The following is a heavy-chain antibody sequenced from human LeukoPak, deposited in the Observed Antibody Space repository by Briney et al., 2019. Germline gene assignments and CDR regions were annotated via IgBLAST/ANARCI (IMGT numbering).Heavy chain of an antibody. CDR2: ISSSGSTI. Sequence: GGSLRLSCAASGFTFSSYAMNWVRQAPGKGLEWVSYISSSGSTIYYADSVKGRFTISRDNAKNSLYLQMNSLRAEDTAVYYCAREGDSSGYRCFDLWGRGTLVTVSS. CDR3: AREGDSSGYRCFDL. D-gene: IGHD3-22*01. V-gene: IGHV3-48*03. CDR1: GFTFSSYA. J-gene: IGHJ2*01.